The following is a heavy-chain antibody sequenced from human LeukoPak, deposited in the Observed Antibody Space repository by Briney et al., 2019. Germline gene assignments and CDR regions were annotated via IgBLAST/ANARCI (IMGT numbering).Heavy chain of an antibody. CDR1: GFTFSSAW. V-gene: IGHV3-15*01. CDR3: TRYLQFASGFDP. D-gene: IGHD2-2*02. J-gene: IGHJ5*02. CDR2: IKSKSDDGTT. Sequence: GGSLRLSCAASGFTFSSAWMGWVRQAPGKGLEWVGRIKSKSDDGTTDYAAPVKGRFTISRDDSKNTLYLQMNSLKTEDTAVYDCTRYLQFASGFDPWGQGTLVTVSS.